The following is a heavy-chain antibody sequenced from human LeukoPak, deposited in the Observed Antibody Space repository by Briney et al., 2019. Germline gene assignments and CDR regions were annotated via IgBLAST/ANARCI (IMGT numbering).Heavy chain of an antibody. V-gene: IGHV3-30*18. Sequence: PGRSLRLSCAASGFTFSSYGMHWVRQAPGKGLEWVAVISYDGSNKYYADSVKGRFTVSRDNPKNTLYLQMNSLRAEDTAVYYCAKPVGKYSSSWYSLGYWGQGTLVTVSS. CDR2: ISYDGSNK. D-gene: IGHD6-13*01. CDR3: AKPVGKYSSSWYSLGY. J-gene: IGHJ4*02. CDR1: GFTFSSYG.